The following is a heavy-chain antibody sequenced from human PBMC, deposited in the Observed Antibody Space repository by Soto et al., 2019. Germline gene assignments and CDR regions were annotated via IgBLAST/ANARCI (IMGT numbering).Heavy chain of an antibody. V-gene: IGHV3-48*01. CDR1: GFTFSSYS. CDR2: ISGSSSTI. J-gene: IGHJ4*02. CDR3: ARDRAEDY. Sequence: EVQLVESGGGLVQPGGSLRLSCAATGFTFSSYSMNWVRQAPGQGLEWISDISGSSSTIYYADSVEGRFTISRDNAKNSLYLQMSRLRAEDTSVYYCARDRAEDYWGQGTLVTVSS.